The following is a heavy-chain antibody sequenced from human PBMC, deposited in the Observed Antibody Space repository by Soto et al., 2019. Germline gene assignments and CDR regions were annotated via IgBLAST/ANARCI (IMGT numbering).Heavy chain of an antibody. J-gene: IGHJ4*02. CDR2: IYYSGST. CDR3: ARETYDILTGYYMPFDY. V-gene: IGHV4-59*01. CDR1: GGSISSYY. D-gene: IGHD3-9*01. Sequence: PSETLSLTCTVSGGSISSYYXSWIRQPPGKGLEWIGYIYYSGSTNYNPSLKSRVTISVDTSKNQFSLKLSSVTAADTAVYYCARETYDILTGYYMPFDYWGQGTLVTVSS.